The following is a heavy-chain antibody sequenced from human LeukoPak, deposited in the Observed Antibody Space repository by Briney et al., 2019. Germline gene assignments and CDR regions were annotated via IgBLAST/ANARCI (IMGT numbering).Heavy chain of an antibody. CDR1: GFTFSNYA. CDR3: AKDGYDFWSAYQIDF. CDR2: NSWNYGST. Sequence: PGGSLRLSCAASGFTFSNYAMTWVRQAPGKGLELVSANSWNYGSTYYSDSVTGRFTISRDNSKNTLYLQMTSLRTDYTAVYYCAKDGYDFWSAYQIDFWGQGTLVTVSS. D-gene: IGHD3-3*01. J-gene: IGHJ4*02. V-gene: IGHV3-23*01.